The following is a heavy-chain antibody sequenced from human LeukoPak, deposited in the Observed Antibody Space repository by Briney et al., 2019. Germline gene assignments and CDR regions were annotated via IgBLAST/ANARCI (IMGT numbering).Heavy chain of an antibody. CDR2: IYHSGSP. Sequence: SQTLSLTCAVSGGSISSGGYSWSWIRQPPGKGLEWIGYIYHSGSPYYNPSLKSRVTISVDRSKNQFSLKLSSVTAADTAVYYCARDRITGTTVGAFDIWGQGTMVTVSS. J-gene: IGHJ3*02. D-gene: IGHD1-7*01. V-gene: IGHV4-30-2*01. CDR3: ARDRITGTTVGAFDI. CDR1: GGSISSGGYS.